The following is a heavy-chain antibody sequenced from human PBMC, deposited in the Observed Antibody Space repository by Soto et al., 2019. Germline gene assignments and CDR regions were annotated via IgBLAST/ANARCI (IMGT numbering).Heavy chain of an antibody. Sequence: QVQLQESGPGLVKPSETLSLICTVSGGSISSYYWTWIRQPPGKGLEWIGYISYSGSTTYNPSLKSRTTILIDTSKTHFSLELSSVTAADGAVYYCAGGGFASDIWGQGTMVTVSS. CDR3: AGGGFASDI. V-gene: IGHV4-59*01. D-gene: IGHD3-16*01. CDR2: ISYSGST. J-gene: IGHJ3*02. CDR1: GGSISSYY.